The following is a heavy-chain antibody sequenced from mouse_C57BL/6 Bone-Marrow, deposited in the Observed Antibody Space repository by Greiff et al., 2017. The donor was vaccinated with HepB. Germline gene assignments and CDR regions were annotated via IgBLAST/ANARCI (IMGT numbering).Heavy chain of an antibody. D-gene: IGHD2-3*01. V-gene: IGHV1-64*01. CDR3: ARDYDGYLYYYAMDY. Sequence: QVQLQQPGAELVKPGASVKLSCKASGYTFTSYWMHWVKQRPGQGLEWIGMIHPNSGSTNYNEKFKSKATLTVDKSSSTAYMQLSSLTSEDSAVYYCARDYDGYLYYYAMDYWGQGTSVTVSS. CDR2: IHPNSGST. CDR1: GYTFTSYW. J-gene: IGHJ4*01.